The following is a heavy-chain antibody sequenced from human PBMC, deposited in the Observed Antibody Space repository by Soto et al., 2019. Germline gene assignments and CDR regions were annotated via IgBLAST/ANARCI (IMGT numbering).Heavy chain of an antibody. CDR3: ARDWGSRGAVDY. V-gene: IGHV1-3*04. D-gene: IGHD2-15*01. Sequence: QVQLVQSGAEVKKPGASVKVSCKASGYTFKNYFIHWVRQAPGQSLEWMGWINTDNDDTEYSEKFQGRVAITTDTSASTAYMDLSGLTSEDTAVYYCARDWGSRGAVDYWGQGTLVIVSS. CDR2: INTDNDDT. CDR1: GYTFKNYF. J-gene: IGHJ4*02.